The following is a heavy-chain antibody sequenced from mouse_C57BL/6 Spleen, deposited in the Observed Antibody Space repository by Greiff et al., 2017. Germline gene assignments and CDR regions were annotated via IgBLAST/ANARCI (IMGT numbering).Heavy chain of an antibody. V-gene: IGHV1-15*01. Sequence: QVQLKESGAELVRPGASVTLSCKASGYTFTDYEMHWVKQTPVHGLEWIGAIDPETGGTAYNQKFKGKAILTADKSSSTAYMELRSLTSEDSAVYYCTRFYDGYLYYAMDYWGQGTSVTVSS. CDR3: TRFYDGYLYYAMDY. D-gene: IGHD2-3*01. J-gene: IGHJ4*01. CDR2: IDPETGGT. CDR1: GYTFTDYE.